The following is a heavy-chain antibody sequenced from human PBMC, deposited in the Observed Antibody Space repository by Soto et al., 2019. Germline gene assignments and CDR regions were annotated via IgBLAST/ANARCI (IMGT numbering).Heavy chain of an antibody. Sequence: GGSLRLSCAASGFTVSSNYMSWVRQAPGKGLEWVSVIYSGGSTYYADSVKGRFTISRDNSKNTLYLQMNSLRAEDTAVYYCAREAMDKDMERYYYGMDVWGQGTTVTVSS. D-gene: IGHD5-18*01. J-gene: IGHJ6*02. CDR1: GFTVSSNY. CDR2: IYSGGST. CDR3: AREAMDKDMERYYYGMDV. V-gene: IGHV3-53*01.